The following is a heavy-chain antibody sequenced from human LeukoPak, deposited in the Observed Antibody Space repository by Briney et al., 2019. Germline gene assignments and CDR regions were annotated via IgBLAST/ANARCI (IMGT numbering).Heavy chain of an antibody. D-gene: IGHD1-26*01. J-gene: IGHJ3*02. Sequence: ASVKVSCKASGYTCTSYCISWVRQATGQGREWMGWISAYNGNTNYAQKFQGRVTMTRNTSISTAYMELSSLRSEDTAVYYCARCRYSGSRRRGDAFDIWGQGTMVTVSS. V-gene: IGHV1-18*01. CDR3: ARCRYSGSRRRGDAFDI. CDR2: ISAYNGNT. CDR1: GYTCTSYC.